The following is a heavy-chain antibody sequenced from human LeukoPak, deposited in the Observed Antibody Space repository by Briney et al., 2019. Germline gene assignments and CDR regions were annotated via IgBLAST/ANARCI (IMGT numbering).Heavy chain of an antibody. V-gene: IGHV4-59*08. D-gene: IGHD1-26*01. CDR2: IYYSGST. Sequence: SETLSLTCTVSGGSISSYYWSWIRQPPGKGLAWIGYIYYSGSTNYTPSLKSRVTISVDTSKNQFSLKLSSVTAADTAVYYCARGPRRGAGLFQHWGQGTLVTVSS. J-gene: IGHJ1*01. CDR3: ARGPRRGAGLFQH. CDR1: GGSISSYY.